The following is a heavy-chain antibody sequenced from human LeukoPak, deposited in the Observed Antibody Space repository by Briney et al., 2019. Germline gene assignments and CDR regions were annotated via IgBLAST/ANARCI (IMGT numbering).Heavy chain of an antibody. CDR2: SNAGNGNT. J-gene: IGHJ4*02. V-gene: IGHV1-3*02. D-gene: IGHD4-17*01. Sequence: GASVKVSCKASGYTFTSYALHWVRQAPGQRLEWMGWSNAGNGNTKYSQAFQGRVTVTRDTSASTAYMELSSLRSEDMAVYYCARGGDYGDSFDYWGQGTLVTVSS. CDR1: GYTFTSYA. CDR3: ARGGDYGDSFDY.